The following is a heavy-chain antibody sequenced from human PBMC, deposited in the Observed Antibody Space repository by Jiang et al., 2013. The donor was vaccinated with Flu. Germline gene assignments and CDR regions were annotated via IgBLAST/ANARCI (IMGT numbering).Heavy chain of an antibody. CDR2: IYPGDSDT. CDR3: ARLSEGFGELSYPVYYFDY. D-gene: IGHD3-10*01. Sequence: GAEVKKPGESLKISCKGSGYSFTSYWIGWVRQMPGKGLEWMGIIYPGDSDTRYSPSFQGQVTISADKSISTAYLQWSSLKASDTAMYYCARLSEGFGELSYPVYYFDYWGQGTLVTVSS. V-gene: IGHV5-51*01. CDR1: GYSFTSYW. J-gene: IGHJ4*02.